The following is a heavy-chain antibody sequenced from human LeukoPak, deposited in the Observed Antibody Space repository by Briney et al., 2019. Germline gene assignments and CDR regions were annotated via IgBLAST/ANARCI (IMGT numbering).Heavy chain of an antibody. CDR1: GFTLSSYA. CDR2: ISDSGNT. J-gene: IGHJ4*02. CDR3: AKAPVTTCRGAYCYPFDY. V-gene: IGHV3-23*01. Sequence: GGSLRLSCAASGFTLSSYAMSWVRQAPGKGLEWVSAISDSGNTYHTDSVKGRFTISRDSSKNTLFLQMNRLRPEDAAVYYCAKAPVTTCRGAYCYPFDYWGQGTLVTVSS. D-gene: IGHD2-21*01.